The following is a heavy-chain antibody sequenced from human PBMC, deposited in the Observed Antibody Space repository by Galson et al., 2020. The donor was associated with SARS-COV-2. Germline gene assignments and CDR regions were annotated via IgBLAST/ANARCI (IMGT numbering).Heavy chain of an antibody. V-gene: IGHV4-4*02. CDR2: ILHSGPA. J-gene: IGHJ6*03. Sequence: SETLSLTCAVSGASISSSRWWSWVRQPPGRGLEWLGEILHSGPANYNPSLKSRVIISLDNFNNQFSLKLNSVTAADTAVYYCTGQGPYCIDVWGKGTTVTVSS. CDR3: TGQGPYCIDV. D-gene: IGHD2-15*01. CDR1: GASISSSRW.